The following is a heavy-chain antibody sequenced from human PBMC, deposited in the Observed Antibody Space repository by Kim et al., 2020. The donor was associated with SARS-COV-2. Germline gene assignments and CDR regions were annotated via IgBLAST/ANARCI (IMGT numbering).Heavy chain of an antibody. J-gene: IGHJ3*02. CDR2: IYYSGST. Sequence: SETLSLTCTVSGGSISSSSYYWGWIRQPPGKGLEWIGSIYYSGSTYYNPSLKSRVTISVDTSKNQFSLKLSSVTAADTAVYYCARPVGATYDAFDIWGQGTMVTVSS. CDR3: ARPVGATYDAFDI. CDR1: GGSISSSSYY. D-gene: IGHD1-26*01. V-gene: IGHV4-39*01.